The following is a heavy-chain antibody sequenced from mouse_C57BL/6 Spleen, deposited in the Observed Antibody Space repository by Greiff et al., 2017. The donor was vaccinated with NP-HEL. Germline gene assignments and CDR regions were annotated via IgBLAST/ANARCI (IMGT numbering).Heavy chain of an antibody. CDR2: IRLKSDNYAT. CDR1: GFTFSNYW. CDR3: TNYYGSRGY. D-gene: IGHD1-1*01. V-gene: IGHV6-3*01. Sequence: EVKLEESGGGLVQPGGSMKLSCVASGFTFSNYWMNWVRQSPEKGLEWVAQIRLKSDNYATHYAESVKGRFTISRDDSKSSVYLQMNNLRAEDTGIYYCTNYYGSRGYWGQGTTLTVSS. J-gene: IGHJ2*01.